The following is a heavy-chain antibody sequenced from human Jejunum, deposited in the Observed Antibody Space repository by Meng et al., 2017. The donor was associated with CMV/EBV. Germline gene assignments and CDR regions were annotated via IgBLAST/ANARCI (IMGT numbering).Heavy chain of an antibody. Sequence: SGFPFSTYAMHWVRQAPGKGLEWVAVISYDGSNKYYADSVKGRFTISRDNSKNTLYLQMNSLRAEDTAVYYCARDGLNGLWLVPGYWGPGALVTVSS. V-gene: IGHV3-30-3*01. J-gene: IGHJ4*02. CDR2: ISYDGSNK. CDR1: GFPFSTYA. D-gene: IGHD6-19*01. CDR3: ARDGLNGLWLVPGY.